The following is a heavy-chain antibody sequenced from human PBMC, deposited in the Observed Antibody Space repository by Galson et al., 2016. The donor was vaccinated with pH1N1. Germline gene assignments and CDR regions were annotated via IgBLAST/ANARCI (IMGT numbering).Heavy chain of an antibody. V-gene: IGHV3-23*01. D-gene: IGHD1-14*01. J-gene: IGHJ6*02. Sequence: SLRLSCAASGFSFSAYAMNWVRQAPGKRPEWVSVISGSGENTMYADSVKGRFTISRDNSKTTTFLQMDNLRAEDTAVYYCAKSGRTARQILAPREGMDVWGQGTTVTVS. CDR2: ISGSGENT. CDR3: AKSGRTARQILAPREGMDV. CDR1: GFSFSAYA.